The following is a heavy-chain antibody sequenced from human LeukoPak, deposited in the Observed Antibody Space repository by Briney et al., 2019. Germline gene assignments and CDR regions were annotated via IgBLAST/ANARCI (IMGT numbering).Heavy chain of an antibody. V-gene: IGHV4-59*01. Sequence: SETLSLTCTVSGGSISSYYWSLIRQPPGKGLEWIGYIYYSGSTNYNPSLKSRVTISVDTSKNQFSLKLSSATAADTAVYYCARAPYYYDSSGYYSFDYWGQGTLVTVSS. J-gene: IGHJ4*02. CDR1: GGSISSYY. D-gene: IGHD3-22*01. CDR2: IYYSGST. CDR3: ARAPYYYDSSGYYSFDY.